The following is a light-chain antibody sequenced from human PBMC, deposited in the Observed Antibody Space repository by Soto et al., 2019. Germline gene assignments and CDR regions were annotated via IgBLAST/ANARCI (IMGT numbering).Light chain of an antibody. Sequence: ENVLTQSPGTLSLSPGERATLSCRASQSVSSSDLAWYQQKPGQAPRLLIYGASSRATGIPDRFSGSGSGTDFTLTINRLEPEDFAVYYCQQYGSSPGFGGGTNVDIK. CDR3: QQYGSSPG. CDR2: GAS. V-gene: IGKV3-20*01. J-gene: IGKJ4*01. CDR1: QSVSSSD.